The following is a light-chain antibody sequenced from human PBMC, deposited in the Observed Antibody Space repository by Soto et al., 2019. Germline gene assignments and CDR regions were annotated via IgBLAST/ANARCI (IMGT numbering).Light chain of an antibody. CDR1: QSVSIY. CDR3: QQRQNWPPLT. Sequence: EIVLTQSPATLSLSPGDRANLSCRTSQSVSIYLAWYQQKPGQAPRLLIYDASNRAAGIPARFSGSGSGTDFTLTISSLEPEDFAVYYCQQRQNWPPLTFGQGTRLEIK. J-gene: IGKJ5*01. CDR2: DAS. V-gene: IGKV3-11*01.